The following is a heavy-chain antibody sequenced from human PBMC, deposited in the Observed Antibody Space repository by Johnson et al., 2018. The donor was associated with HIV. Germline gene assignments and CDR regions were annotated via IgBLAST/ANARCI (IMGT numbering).Heavy chain of an antibody. CDR2: IYTGGST. V-gene: IGHV3-66*01. D-gene: IGHD1-7*01. J-gene: IGHJ3*02. Sequence: VQLVESGGGLVQPGGSLRLSCEVSGFTVSSNHMSWVRQAPGKGLEWVSVIYTGGSTYYADSVEGRFIISRDNSKNTLYLQMNSLRAEDTAVYYCAKDRGSPGTPAAFDIWGQGTMVTVSS. CDR1: GFTVSSNH. CDR3: AKDRGSPGTPAAFDI.